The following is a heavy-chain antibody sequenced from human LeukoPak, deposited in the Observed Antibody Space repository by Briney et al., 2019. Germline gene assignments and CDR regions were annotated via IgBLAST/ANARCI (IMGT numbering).Heavy chain of an antibody. CDR3: ARAEMYYDFWSGYYNPFDY. J-gene: IGHJ4*02. CDR1: GFTFSSYS. CDR2: ISSSSSYI. Sequence: GGSLRLSCAASGFTFSSYSMNWVRQAPGKGLEWVSSISSSSSYIYYADSVKGRFTISRDNAKNSLYLQMNSLRAEDTAVYYCARAEMYYDFWSGYYNPFDYWGQGTLVTVSS. V-gene: IGHV3-21*01. D-gene: IGHD3-3*01.